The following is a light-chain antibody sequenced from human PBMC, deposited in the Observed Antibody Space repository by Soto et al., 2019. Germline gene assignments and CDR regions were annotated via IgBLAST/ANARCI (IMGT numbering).Light chain of an antibody. CDR1: QSISSS. V-gene: IGKV1-39*01. CDR3: QQSYSTPRT. CDR2: SAS. Sequence: DIQMTQSPSSLSASVGDRDTITCRASQSISSSLNLYQQKPGKAPKLLIYSASSLQSGVPSRFSGSGSGTDFSLTISSLQPEDFATYYCQQSYSTPRTFGQGTKVEIK. J-gene: IGKJ1*01.